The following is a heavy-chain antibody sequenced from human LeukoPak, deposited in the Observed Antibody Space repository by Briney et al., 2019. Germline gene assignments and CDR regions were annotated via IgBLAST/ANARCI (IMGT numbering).Heavy chain of an antibody. CDR2: KQNDGSST. CDR3: AKDQYDYVWGSYRCDY. V-gene: IGHV3-30*02. CDR1: GFSFSHYG. D-gene: IGHD3-16*02. Sequence: GGSLRLSCAASGFSFSHYGMHWVRQAPGKGLEWVAFKQNDGSSTFYADSVKGRFTISRDNSKNTLFLQMNSLRTEDTAVYYCAKDQYDYVWGSYRCDYWGQGTLVTVSS. J-gene: IGHJ4*02.